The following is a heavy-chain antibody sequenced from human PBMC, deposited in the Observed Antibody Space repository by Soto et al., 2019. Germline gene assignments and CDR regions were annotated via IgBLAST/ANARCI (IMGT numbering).Heavy chain of an antibody. CDR2: IYYSGST. CDR3: ARDKSIAAQGWFDP. CDR1: GGSISSYY. J-gene: IGHJ5*02. D-gene: IGHD6-6*01. Sequence: PSETLSLTCTVSGGSISSYYWSWIRQPPGKGLEWIGYIYYSGSTNYNPSLKSRVTISVDTSKNQFSLKLSSVTAADTAVYYCARDKSIAAQGWFDPWGQGTLVTVSS. V-gene: IGHV4-59*01.